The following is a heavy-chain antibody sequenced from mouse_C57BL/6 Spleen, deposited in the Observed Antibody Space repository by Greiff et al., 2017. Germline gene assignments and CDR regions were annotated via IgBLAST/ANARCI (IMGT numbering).Heavy chain of an antibody. CDR3: ASYYYGSSFVAY. Sequence: QVQLQQPGAELVMPGASVKLSCKASGYTFTSYWMHWVKQRPGQGLEWIGEIDPSDSYTNYNQKFKGKSTLTVDKSSSTAYMQLSSLTSEDSAVYCCASYYYGSSFVAYWGQGTLVTVSA. D-gene: IGHD1-1*01. CDR1: GYTFTSYW. V-gene: IGHV1-69*01. CDR2: IDPSDSYT. J-gene: IGHJ3*01.